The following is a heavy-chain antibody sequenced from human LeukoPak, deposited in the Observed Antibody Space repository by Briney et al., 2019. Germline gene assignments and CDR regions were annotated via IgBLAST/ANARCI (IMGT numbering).Heavy chain of an antibody. D-gene: IGHD3-22*01. CDR1: GYTFIIYG. CDR2: INPNSGGT. Sequence: ASVKVSCKASGYTFIIYGISWVRQAPGQGLEWMGWINPNSGGTNYAQKFQGRVTMTRDTSISTAYMELSRLRSDDTAVYYCASKGYYYDSSGYYYGDYWGQGTLVTVSS. CDR3: ASKGYYYDSSGYYYGDY. J-gene: IGHJ4*02. V-gene: IGHV1-2*02.